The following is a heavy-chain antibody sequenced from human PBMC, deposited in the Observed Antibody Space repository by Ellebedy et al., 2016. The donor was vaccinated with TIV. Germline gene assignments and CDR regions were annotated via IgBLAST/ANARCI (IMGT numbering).Heavy chain of an antibody. D-gene: IGHD7-27*01. CDR3: ARDRNLGWHPDYYYHGMDV. J-gene: IGHJ6*02. CDR1: GFTFSSYG. Sequence: PGGSLRLSCAASGFTFSSYGMHWVRQAPGKGLEWVAVISYDGSNKYYADSVKGRFTISRDNSKNTLYLQMNSLRAEDTAVYYCARDRNLGWHPDYYYHGMDVWGQGTTVTVSS. V-gene: IGHV3-30*03. CDR2: ISYDGSNK.